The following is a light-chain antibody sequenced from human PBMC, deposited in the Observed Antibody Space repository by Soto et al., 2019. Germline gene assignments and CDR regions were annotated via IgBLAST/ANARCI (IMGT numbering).Light chain of an antibody. J-gene: IGKJ1*01. V-gene: IGKV3-15*01. CDR2: GAS. Sequence: EIVMTQSPATLSVSPGERATLSCRASQSVSSGLAWYQQKPGQAPRLLIYGASTSATGIPARFSGSGSGTEFTLTLSSLQSEDFAVYYCQQYNYWPWTFGQVTKVEIK. CDR1: QSVSSG. CDR3: QQYNYWPWT.